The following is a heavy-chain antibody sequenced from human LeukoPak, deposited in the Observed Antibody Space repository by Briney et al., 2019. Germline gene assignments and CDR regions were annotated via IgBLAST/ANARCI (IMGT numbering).Heavy chain of an antibody. CDR2: INPNSGGT. V-gene: IGHV1-2*02. CDR3: ARIAAASPNLFDY. CDR1: GYTFTGYY. J-gene: IGHJ4*02. Sequence: ASLKVSCKASGYTFTGYYMHWVRQAPGQGLEWMGWINPNSGGTNSAQKFQGRVTMTRYTSISTAYMELSRLRSDDTAVYYCARIAAASPNLFDYWGQGTLVTVSS. D-gene: IGHD6-13*01.